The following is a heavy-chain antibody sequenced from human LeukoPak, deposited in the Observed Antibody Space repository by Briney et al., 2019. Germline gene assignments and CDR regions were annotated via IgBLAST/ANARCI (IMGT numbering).Heavy chain of an antibody. D-gene: IGHD4-23*01. Sequence: GASVKVSCKASGYTFTGYYMHWVRQATGQGLEWMGWINPNSGGTNYAQKFQGRVTMTRDTSISTAYMELSRLRSDDTAVYYCARDNSVEDTAWWFDPWGQGTLVTVSS. V-gene: IGHV1-2*02. CDR2: INPNSGGT. CDR1: GYTFTGYY. CDR3: ARDNSVEDTAWWFDP. J-gene: IGHJ5*02.